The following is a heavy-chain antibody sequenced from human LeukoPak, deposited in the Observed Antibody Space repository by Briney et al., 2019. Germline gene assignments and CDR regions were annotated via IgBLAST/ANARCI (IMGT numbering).Heavy chain of an antibody. D-gene: IGHD1-26*01. CDR1: GYTFTSYG. CDR3: ARDPGGSPGDAFDI. CDR2: ISAYNGNT. J-gene: IGHJ3*02. V-gene: IGHV1-18*01. Sequence: GASVKISCKASGYTFTSYGISWVRQAPGQGLEWMGWISAYNGNTNYAQKLQGRVTMTTDTSTSTAYMELRSLRSDDTAAYYCARDPGGSPGDAFDIWGQGTMVTVSS.